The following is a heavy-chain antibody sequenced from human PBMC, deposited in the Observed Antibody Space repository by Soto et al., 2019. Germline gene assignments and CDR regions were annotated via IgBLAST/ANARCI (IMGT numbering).Heavy chain of an antibody. J-gene: IGHJ6*02. Sequence: SETLSLICSVSGGSISSGYYYWSWIRQPPGKGLEWIGNIYYSGNTYYNPSLKSRLIISIDTSKNQFSLKVGSVTAADTAVYFCARAYLGRLPRRADYYYAMDVWGRGTTVTVSS. CDR3: ARAYLGRLPRRADYYYAMDV. CDR2: IYYSGNT. D-gene: IGHD1-26*01. V-gene: IGHV4-30-4*01. CDR1: GGSISSGYYY.